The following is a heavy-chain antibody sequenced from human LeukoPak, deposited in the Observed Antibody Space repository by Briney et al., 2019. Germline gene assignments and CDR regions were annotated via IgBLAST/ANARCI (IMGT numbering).Heavy chain of an antibody. D-gene: IGHD4/OR15-4a*01. J-gene: IGHJ4*02. Sequence: ASVKVSCKASGYTFASYGISWVRQAPGQALEWMGWISGDNGDTKYAQEFPGRVSITTDTSPNTAYMELRSLRSGDTAVYYCARAGAILTTHFDYGGQGTLVTVSS. V-gene: IGHV1-18*04. CDR2: ISGDNGDT. CDR1: GYTFASYG. CDR3: ARAGAILTTHFDY.